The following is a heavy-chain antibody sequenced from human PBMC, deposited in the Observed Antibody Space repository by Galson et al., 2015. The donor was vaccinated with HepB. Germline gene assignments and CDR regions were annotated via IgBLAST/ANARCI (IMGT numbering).Heavy chain of an antibody. Sequence: LRLSCAASGFIFRNYTMTWVRQAPGTGLEWVSGMSDTGVNTYYADAVKDRFTISRDNSKKMLYLHMSGLRVEDTATYFCVKGADSNDDRYDYWGQGTLVTVSS. J-gene: IGHJ4*02. D-gene: IGHD1-1*01. CDR3: VKGADSNDDRYDY. CDR2: MSDTGVNT. V-gene: IGHV3-23*01. CDR1: GFIFRNYT.